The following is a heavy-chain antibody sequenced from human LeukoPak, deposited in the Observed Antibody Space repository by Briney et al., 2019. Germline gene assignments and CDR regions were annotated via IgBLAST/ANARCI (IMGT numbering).Heavy chain of an antibody. D-gene: IGHD2-2*01. CDR3: ARARDIVVSSNIYYFDY. CDR1: GGSISSGGYY. Sequence: ASETLSLTCTVSGGSISSGGYYWNWIRQHPGKSVEWIGFIYYSGSTYHIPSLKSRVSISVDTSKNQFSLTLSSVTAADTAVYYCARARDIVVSSNIYYFDYWGQGTLVTVSS. CDR2: IYYSGST. J-gene: IGHJ4*02. V-gene: IGHV4-31*03.